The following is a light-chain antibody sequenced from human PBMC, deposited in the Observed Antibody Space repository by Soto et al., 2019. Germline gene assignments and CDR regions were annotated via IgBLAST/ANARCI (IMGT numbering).Light chain of an antibody. J-gene: IGKJ5*01. CDR3: QQYECYII. CDR2: KAS. V-gene: IGKV1-5*03. CDR1: QSISSW. Sequence: DIQMTQSPSTLSASVGDRVTITCRASQSISSWLAWYQQKPGKAPKLLIYKASSLESGVPSRFSGSGSGTEFTLTINGLQPDDFATYYCQQYECYIIFGQGTRLEIK.